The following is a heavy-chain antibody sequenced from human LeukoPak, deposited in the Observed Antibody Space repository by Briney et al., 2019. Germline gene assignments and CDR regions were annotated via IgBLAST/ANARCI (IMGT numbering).Heavy chain of an antibody. J-gene: IGHJ4*02. V-gene: IGHV4-34*01. Sequence: SETLSLTCAVYGGSFSGYYWSGIRQPPGKGLEWIGEITHSGSTNYTPSLKSRVTISVDTSKNQFSLKLSSVTAADTAVYYCARGLWHSSSWYVYWGQGTLVTVSS. CDR1: GGSFSGYY. CDR3: ARGLWHSSSWYVY. CDR2: ITHSGST. D-gene: IGHD6-13*01.